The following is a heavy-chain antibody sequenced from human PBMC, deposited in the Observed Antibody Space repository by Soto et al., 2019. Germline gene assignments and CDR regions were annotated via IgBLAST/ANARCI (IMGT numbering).Heavy chain of an antibody. J-gene: IGHJ6*02. CDR3: ARGRWEHSRLWYLGYYYGMDV. V-gene: IGHV3-30-3*01. CDR2: ISYDGSNK. CDR1: GFTFSSYA. Sequence: PGGSLRLSCAASGFTFSSYAMHWVRQAPGKGLEWVAVISYDGSNKYYADSVKGRFTISRDNSKNTLYLQMNSLRAEDTAVYYCARGRWEHSRLWYLGYYYGMDVWGQGTTVTVSS. D-gene: IGHD1-26*01.